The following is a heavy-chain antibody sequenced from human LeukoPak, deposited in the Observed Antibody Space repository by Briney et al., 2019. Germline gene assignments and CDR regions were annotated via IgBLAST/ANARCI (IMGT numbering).Heavy chain of an antibody. J-gene: IGHJ4*02. V-gene: IGHV1-18*01. CDR3: ALSGIAVAGTFY. D-gene: IGHD6-19*01. Sequence: GASVKVSCKASGYTFNSYGISWLRQAPGQGLEWMGWISAYNGNTNYAQKLQGRVTMTTDTSTSTAYTELRSLRSDDTAVYYCALSGIAVAGTFYWGQGTLVTVSS. CDR2: ISAYNGNT. CDR1: GYTFNSYG.